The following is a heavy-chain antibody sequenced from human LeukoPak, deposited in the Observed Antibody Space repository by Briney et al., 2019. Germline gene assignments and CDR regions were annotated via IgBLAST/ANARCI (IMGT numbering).Heavy chain of an antibody. CDR3: ARGYSGDYDYVWGSPPGY. CDR1: GGSISSYY. J-gene: IGHJ4*02. Sequence: HPSETLSLTCTVSGGSISSYYWGWIRQPPGKGLEWIGSIYYSGSTYYNPSLKSRVTISVDTSKNQFSLKLSSVTAADTAVYYCARGYSGDYDYVWGSPPGYWGQGTLVTVSS. D-gene: IGHD3-16*01. CDR2: IYYSGST. V-gene: IGHV4-39*07.